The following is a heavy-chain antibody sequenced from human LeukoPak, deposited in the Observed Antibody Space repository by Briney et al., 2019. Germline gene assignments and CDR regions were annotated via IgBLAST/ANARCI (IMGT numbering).Heavy chain of an antibody. CDR3: AKGLRSDYGDYGPLFDY. CDR1: GFTFSDYY. J-gene: IGHJ4*02. Sequence: GGSLRLSCAASGFTFSDYYMSWIRQAPGKGLEWVSYISSSSSYTNYADSVKGRFTISRDNSKNTLYLQMNSLRPEDTAVYYCAKGLRSDYGDYGPLFDYWGQGTLVTVSS. CDR2: ISSSSSYT. D-gene: IGHD4-17*01. V-gene: IGHV3-11*06.